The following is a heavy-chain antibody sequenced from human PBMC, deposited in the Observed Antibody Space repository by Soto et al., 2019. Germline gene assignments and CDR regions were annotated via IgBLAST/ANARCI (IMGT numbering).Heavy chain of an antibody. V-gene: IGHV1-69*02. Sequence: ASVKVSCKASGGTFSSYTISWVRQAPGQGLEWMGRIIPILGIANYAQKFQGRVTITADKSTSTAYMELSSLRSEDTAVYYCAIRGTDAYSGYDGSTFDYWGQGTLVTVSS. CDR2: IIPILGIA. CDR3: AIRGTDAYSGYDGSTFDY. J-gene: IGHJ4*02. D-gene: IGHD5-12*01. CDR1: GGTFSSYT.